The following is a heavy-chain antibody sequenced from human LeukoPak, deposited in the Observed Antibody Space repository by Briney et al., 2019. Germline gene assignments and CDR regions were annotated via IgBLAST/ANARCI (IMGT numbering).Heavy chain of an antibody. CDR2: ISPTGTSI. V-gene: IGHV3-48*02. CDR1: GFTFSSDS. Sequence: GGSLRLSCAPSGFTFSSDSMNWVRQAPGKGLEWISYISPTGTSIYYADAVRGRVTISRDNAKTSLYLQMNRLRDEDTAVHYCATDPPYTGSYPYFDYWGQGTLVTVSS. J-gene: IGHJ4*02. D-gene: IGHD1-26*01. CDR3: ATDPPYTGSYPYFDY.